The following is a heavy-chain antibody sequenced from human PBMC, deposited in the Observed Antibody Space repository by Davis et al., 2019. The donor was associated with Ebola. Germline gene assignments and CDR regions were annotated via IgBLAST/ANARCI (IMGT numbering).Heavy chain of an antibody. CDR1: GGSFSDYY. V-gene: IGHV4-34*01. CDR3: ARQTGYYDFWSGYDRGGRGMDV. Sequence: MPSETLSLTCTAYGGSFSDYYWSWIRQPPGKGLEWIGEIHHSGSTKYSPSLKSRVTISVDTSKNQFSLKLSSVTAADTALYYCARQTGYYDFWSGYDRGGRGMDVWGQGTTVTVSS. J-gene: IGHJ6*02. D-gene: IGHD3-3*01. CDR2: IHHSGST.